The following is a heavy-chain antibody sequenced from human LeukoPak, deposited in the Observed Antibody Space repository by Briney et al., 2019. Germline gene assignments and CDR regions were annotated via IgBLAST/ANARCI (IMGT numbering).Heavy chain of an antibody. J-gene: IGHJ4*02. CDR1: GFTFSSYA. CDR2: ISGSGDST. D-gene: IGHD4-17*01. CDR3: AKMDYVVN. V-gene: IGHV3-23*01. Sequence: GGSLRLSCAASGFTFSSYAMSWVRQAPGKGLEWVSAISGSGDSTYYADSVKGRFTISRDNSKNRMYLQINSLRGEDTAVYYCAKMDYVVNWGQGTLVTVSS.